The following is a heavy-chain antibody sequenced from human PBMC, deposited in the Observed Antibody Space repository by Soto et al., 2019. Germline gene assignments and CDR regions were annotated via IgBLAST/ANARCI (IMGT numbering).Heavy chain of an antibody. J-gene: IGHJ6*02. CDR3: ARAYKGQLPRRGDYYYALDV. D-gene: IGHD2-2*01. Sequence: QLVESGGGLTQAGGSLRLSCVGSGFFFNNYDMHWVRQVRGKGLEWVSAIGAADDPYYSVSVKGRFIVSRDNAQKSLYLQMNNPRASATAVYFCARAYKGQLPRRGDYYYALDVWGRGTTVTVSS. CDR1: GFFFNNYD. V-gene: IGHV3-13*05. CDR2: IGAADDP.